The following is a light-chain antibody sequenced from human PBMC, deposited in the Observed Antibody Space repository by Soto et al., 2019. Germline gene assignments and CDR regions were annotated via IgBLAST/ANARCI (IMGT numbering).Light chain of an antibody. V-gene: IGKV3-15*01. CDR3: QQYSNWPPAIT. J-gene: IGKJ5*01. Sequence: EIVLTHSPATLSVSPWEIATLSCRATETVSTNLAWFQRKAGQPPRLLIYGSSTRATGVPDRFSGSGSGTEFALIISSLQSEDVAVYYCQQYSNWPPAITFGQGTRLENK. CDR1: ETVSTN. CDR2: GSS.